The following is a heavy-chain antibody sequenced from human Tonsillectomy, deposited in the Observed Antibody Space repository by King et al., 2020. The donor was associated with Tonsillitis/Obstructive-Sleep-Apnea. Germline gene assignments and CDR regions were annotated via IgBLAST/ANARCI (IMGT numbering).Heavy chain of an antibody. CDR3: ASQVWSGYSQLDY. CDR2: IYYSGST. Sequence: VQLQESGPGLVKPSETLSLTCTVSGGSISSYYWSWIRQPPGKGLAWIGYIYYSGSTNYNPSLKSRVTISVDTSKNQFSLKLSSVTAADTAVYYCASQVWSGYSQLDYWGQGTLVTVSS. CDR1: GGSISSYY. D-gene: IGHD3-3*01. J-gene: IGHJ4*02. V-gene: IGHV4-59*01.